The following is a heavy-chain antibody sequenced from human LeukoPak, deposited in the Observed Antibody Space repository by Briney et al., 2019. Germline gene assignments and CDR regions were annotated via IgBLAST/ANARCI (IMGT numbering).Heavy chain of an antibody. D-gene: IGHD3-22*01. CDR1: GFTFSSYA. V-gene: IGHV3-23*01. Sequence: GGSLRLSCAASGFTFSSYAMSWVRPAPWKGLEWVSAISGSGGSTYYPDSVKGRVTISRDNSKNTLYLQMNSLRAEDTAVYYCAKDREVDYYDSSGFFFDYWGQGTLVTVSS. J-gene: IGHJ4*02. CDR3: AKDREVDYYDSSGFFFDY. CDR2: ISGSGGST.